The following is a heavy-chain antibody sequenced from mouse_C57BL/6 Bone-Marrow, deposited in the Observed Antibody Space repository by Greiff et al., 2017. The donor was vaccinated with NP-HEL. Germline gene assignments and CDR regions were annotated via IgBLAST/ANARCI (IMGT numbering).Heavy chain of an antibody. D-gene: IGHD2-5*01. CDR2: ISSGGSYT. CDR3: ARQSNPFAY. Sequence: EVQLVESGGDLVKPGGSLKLSCAASGFTFSSYGMSWVRQTPDKRLEWVATISSGGSYTYYPDSVKGRFTISRDNAKNTLYLRMSSLKSEDTAMYYCARQSNPFAYWGQGTLVTVSA. J-gene: IGHJ3*01. V-gene: IGHV5-6*01. CDR1: GFTFSSYG.